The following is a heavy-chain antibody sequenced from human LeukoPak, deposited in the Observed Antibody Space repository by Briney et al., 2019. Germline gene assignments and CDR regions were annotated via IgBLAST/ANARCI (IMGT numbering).Heavy chain of an antibody. CDR1: GFTFSSYG. CDR2: ISFDGSNH. J-gene: IGHJ6*02. Sequence: PGGSLRLSCAASGFTFSSYGMHWVRQAPGKGLEWVAVISFDGSNHYSADSVKGRFTISRDNSKNTLYLQMNSLRAEDTGVYYCAKDAHMYSSGGGGGMDFWGQGTTVTVSS. V-gene: IGHV3-30*18. D-gene: IGHD6-19*01. CDR3: AKDAHMYSSGGGGGMDF.